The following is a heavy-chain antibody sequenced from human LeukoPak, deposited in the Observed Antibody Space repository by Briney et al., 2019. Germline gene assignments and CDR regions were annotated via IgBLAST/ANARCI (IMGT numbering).Heavy chain of an antibody. CDR2: IYTSGSA. CDR1: GGSISSGSYY. V-gene: IGHV4-61*09. D-gene: IGHD3-22*01. CDR3: ARVTGYMIEDYFDY. J-gene: IGHJ4*02. Sequence: SETLSLTCTVSGGSISSGSYYWSWVRQPAGRGLEWIGHIYTSGSANYNPSLKSRVTISLDTSKNQFSLKLSSVTAADSAVYYCARVTGYMIEDYFDYWGQGTLVTVSS.